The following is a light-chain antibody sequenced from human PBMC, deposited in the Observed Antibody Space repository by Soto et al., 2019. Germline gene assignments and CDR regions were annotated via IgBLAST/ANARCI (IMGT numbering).Light chain of an antibody. CDR2: DVS. CDR1: SGDVGAYDF. J-gene: IGLJ2*01. CDR3: ASWDDNLHGVL. V-gene: IGLV2-14*01. Sequence: QSVLTQPASVSGSPGQSITISCTGTSGDVGAYDFVSWYQHHPGKAPRLVIYDVSRRPAGASDRFSGSKSGSTASLTISSLQAEDEADYYCASWDDNLHGVLFGGGTKVTVL.